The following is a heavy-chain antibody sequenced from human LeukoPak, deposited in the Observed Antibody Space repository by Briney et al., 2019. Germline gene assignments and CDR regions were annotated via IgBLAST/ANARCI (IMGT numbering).Heavy chain of an antibody. CDR2: INPNSGGT. CDR3: AREEYSGSYYGMDV. Sequence: GASVKVSCKASGYTFTGYYMHWVRQAPGQGLEWMGWINPNSGGTNYAQKFQGRVTMTRDTSISTAYMELSRLRSDDTAVYYCAREEYSGSYYGMDVWGQGTTVTVSS. D-gene: IGHD1-26*01. J-gene: IGHJ6*02. V-gene: IGHV1-2*02. CDR1: GYTFTGYY.